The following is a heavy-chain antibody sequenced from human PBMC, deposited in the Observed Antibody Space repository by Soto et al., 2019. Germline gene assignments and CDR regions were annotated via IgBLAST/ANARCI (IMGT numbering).Heavy chain of an antibody. D-gene: IGHD3-10*01. CDR2: ISSSSSYI. CDR3: ARDPPYGAGSYYNPSYYFDY. J-gene: IGHJ4*02. CDR1: GFTFSSYS. V-gene: IGHV3-21*01. Sequence: GGSLRLSCAASGFTFSSYSMNWVRQAPGKGLEWVSSISSSSSYIYYADSVKGRFTISRDNAKNSLYLQMNSLRAEDTAVYYCARDPPYGAGSYYNPSYYFDYWGQGTLVTVAS.